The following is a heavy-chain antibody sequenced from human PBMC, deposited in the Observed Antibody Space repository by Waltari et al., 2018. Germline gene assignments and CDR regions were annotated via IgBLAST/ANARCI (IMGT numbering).Heavy chain of an antibody. Sequence: QLQLQESGPGLVKPSETLSLTCTVSGGSISGPYHWGWVRQPPGKGLEWIGSVFSDGVTNYNPSLNRRVTVSLDTSKNQFFLKLTSLTAADTAVFYCARKPGGDAFDIWGRGTVVTVSP. CDR2: VFSDGVT. CDR1: GGSISGPYH. D-gene: IGHD3-16*01. J-gene: IGHJ3*02. V-gene: IGHV4-39*01. CDR3: ARKPGGDAFDI.